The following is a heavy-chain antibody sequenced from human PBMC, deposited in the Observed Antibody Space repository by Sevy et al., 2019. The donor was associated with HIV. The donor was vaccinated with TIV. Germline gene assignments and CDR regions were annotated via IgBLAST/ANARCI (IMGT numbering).Heavy chain of an antibody. V-gene: IGHV3-11*01. CDR3: ARDSSGYSGYDHFDY. J-gene: IGHJ4*02. CDR1: GFTFSDYY. CDR2: ISSSGSTI. Sequence: GGSLRLSCAASGFTFSDYYMSWIRHAPGKGLEWVSYISSSGSTIYYADSVKGRFTISRDNAKNSLYLQMNSLRAEDTAVYYCARDSSGYSGYDHFDYWGQGTLVTVSS. D-gene: IGHD5-12*01.